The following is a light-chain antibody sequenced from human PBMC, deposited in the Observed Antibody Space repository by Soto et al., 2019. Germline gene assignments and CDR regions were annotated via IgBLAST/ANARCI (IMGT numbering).Light chain of an antibody. V-gene: IGLV6-57*04. J-gene: IGLJ3*02. CDR3: QSYDSNNVV. Sequence: NFMLTQPHSVSESPGKTVTISCTRSSGSVAGNHVQWYQQRPGSAPTTLIYENNQRPSGVPDRFSGSVDSSSNSASLTISGLKTEDEADYYCQSYDSNNVVFGGGTKVTVL. CDR1: SGSVAGNH. CDR2: ENN.